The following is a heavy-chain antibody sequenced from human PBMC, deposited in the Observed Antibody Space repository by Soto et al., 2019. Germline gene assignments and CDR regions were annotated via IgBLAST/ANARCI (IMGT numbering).Heavy chain of an antibody. D-gene: IGHD6-19*01. Sequence: QVQLVQSGADGKKPGASVKVSCKASGYNFTSYGISWVRQAPGHGLEWMGWISPHNDRTKYARRFQDRVTMTTETTTSTVDMELGSLRSDDTAVYYCARDLYYSSGRYFDHDAFDIWGQGTVVTVSS. V-gene: IGHV1-18*01. CDR2: ISPHNDRT. CDR1: GYNFTSYG. J-gene: IGHJ3*02. CDR3: ARDLYYSSGRYFDHDAFDI.